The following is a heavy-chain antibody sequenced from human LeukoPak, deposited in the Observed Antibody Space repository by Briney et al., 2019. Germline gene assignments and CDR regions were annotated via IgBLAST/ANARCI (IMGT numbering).Heavy chain of an antibody. CDR2: MNPNSGNT. CDR3: AREVPAVINWFDP. CDR1: GYTFTSYD. J-gene: IGHJ5*02. V-gene: IGHV1-18*01. Sequence: GASVKVSCKASGYTFTSYDINWVRQATGQGLEWMGWMNPNSGNTNYAQKLQGRVTMTTDTSTSTAYMELRSLRSDDTAVYYCAREVPAVINWFDPWGQGTLVTVSS. D-gene: IGHD2-2*01.